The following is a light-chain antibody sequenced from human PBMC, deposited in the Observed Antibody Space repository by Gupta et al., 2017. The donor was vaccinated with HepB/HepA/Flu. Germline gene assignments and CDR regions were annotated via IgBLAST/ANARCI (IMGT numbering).Light chain of an antibody. CDR1: QTITIN. J-gene: IGKJ5*01. V-gene: IGKV3-15*01. Sequence: VVTQSPATLSVSPGERATLSCRASQTITINLAWYQQKPGQPPRLLVYGASTRATGVPDRFSGSGSGTEFTLTISSLQSEDFAVYYCQQDNNWPFTFGQGTRLEI. CDR2: GAS. CDR3: QQDNNWPFT.